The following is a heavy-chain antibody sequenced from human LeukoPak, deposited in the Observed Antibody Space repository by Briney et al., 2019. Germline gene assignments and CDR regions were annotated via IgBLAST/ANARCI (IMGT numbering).Heavy chain of an antibody. Sequence: ASVTVSCKASGGTFSSYAISWVRQAPGQGLEWMGGIIPIFGTANYAQKFQGRVTITADESTSTAYMELSSLRSEDTAVYYCARGQYYDFWSGYGTHYGMDVWGQGTTVTVSS. D-gene: IGHD3-3*01. CDR1: GGTFSSYA. CDR2: IIPIFGTA. J-gene: IGHJ6*02. CDR3: ARGQYYDFWSGYGTHYGMDV. V-gene: IGHV1-69*13.